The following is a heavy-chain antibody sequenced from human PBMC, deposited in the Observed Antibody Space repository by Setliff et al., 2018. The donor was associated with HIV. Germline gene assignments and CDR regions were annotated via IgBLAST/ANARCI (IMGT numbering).Heavy chain of an antibody. CDR1: GGSFSGYY. D-gene: IGHD3-22*01. J-gene: IGHJ4*02. CDR2: INHSGST. CDR3: AREYDSSGYGANFDY. V-gene: IGHV4-34*01. Sequence: SETLSLTCAVYGGSFSGYYWSWFRQPPGKGLEWIGEINHSGSTNYNPSLKSRVTISVGTSKNQFSLRLSSVTAADTAVYYCAREYDSSGYGANFDYWGQGTLVTVSS.